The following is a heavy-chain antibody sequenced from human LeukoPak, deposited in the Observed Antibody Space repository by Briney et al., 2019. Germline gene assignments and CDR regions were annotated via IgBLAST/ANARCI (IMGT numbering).Heavy chain of an antibody. CDR3: ARLWDSSSSLDY. D-gene: IGHD6-6*01. CDR1: GGXISSYY. Sequence: SETLSLTCTVSGGXISSYYWTWIRQPPGKGQGLEWIGYIYYSGGTNYNPSLKSRVTISIDTSKNQVSLKLSSVTAADTAVYYCARLWDSSSSLDYWGQGTLVTVSS. V-gene: IGHV4-59*08. CDR2: IYYSGGT. J-gene: IGHJ4*02.